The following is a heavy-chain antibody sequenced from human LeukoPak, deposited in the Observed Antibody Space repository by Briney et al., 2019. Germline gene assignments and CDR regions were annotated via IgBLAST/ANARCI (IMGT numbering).Heavy chain of an antibody. D-gene: IGHD1-26*01. V-gene: IGHV4-38-2*02. CDR2: TYHSGST. CDR1: GYSISSGYY. Sequence: SETLSLTCTVSGYSISSGYYWGWIRPPPGKGLEWIGTTYHSGSTYYNPSLKSRVTISVDTSKNQFSLKLSSVTAADTAVHYCARELVGATVADIWGQGTMVTVSS. CDR3: ARELVGATVADI. J-gene: IGHJ3*02.